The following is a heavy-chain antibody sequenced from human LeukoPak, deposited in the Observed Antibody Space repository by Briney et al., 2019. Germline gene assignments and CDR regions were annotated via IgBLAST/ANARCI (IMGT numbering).Heavy chain of an antibody. CDR2: ISSSGSTI. V-gene: IGHV3-11*04. Sequence: TGGSLRLSCAASGFTFSDYYMSWIRQAPGKGLEWVSYISSSGSTIYYADSVKGRFTISRDNAKKSLYLQMNNLRAADTAVYYCAREAPDAFDVWGQGTLVTVSS. D-gene: IGHD6-6*01. CDR1: GFTFSDYY. CDR3: AREAPDAFDV. J-gene: IGHJ3*01.